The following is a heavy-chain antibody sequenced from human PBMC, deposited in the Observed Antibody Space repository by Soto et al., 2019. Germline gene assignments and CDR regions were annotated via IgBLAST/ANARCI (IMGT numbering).Heavy chain of an antibody. CDR2: FDPEDGET. CDR3: ATGHTMVRGVIITDPLGY. V-gene: IGHV1-24*01. D-gene: IGHD3-10*01. CDR1: GYTLTELS. J-gene: IGHJ4*02. Sequence: QVQLVQSGAEVKKPGASVKVSCKVSGYTLTELSMHWVRQAPGKGLEWMGGFDPEDGETIYAQKFQGRVTMTEDTXTXTXXMELSSLRSEDTAVYYCATGHTMVRGVIITDPLGYWGQGTLVTVSS.